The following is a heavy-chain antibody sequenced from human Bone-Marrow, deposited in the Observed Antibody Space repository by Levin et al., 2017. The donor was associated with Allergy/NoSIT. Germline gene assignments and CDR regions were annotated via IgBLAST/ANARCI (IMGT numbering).Heavy chain of an antibody. V-gene: IGHV3-23*01. CDR1: GFTFTSYA. CDR2: ISGSGDNT. CDR3: AKSQWELYH. D-gene: IGHD1-26*01. Sequence: GESLKISCAASGFTFTSYAMSWVRQAPGKGLEWVSSISGSGDNTYYTDSVKGRFTISRDNSKNTLYLQMNSLRDEDTAVYYCAKSQWELYHWGQGTLVTVSS. J-gene: IGHJ5*02.